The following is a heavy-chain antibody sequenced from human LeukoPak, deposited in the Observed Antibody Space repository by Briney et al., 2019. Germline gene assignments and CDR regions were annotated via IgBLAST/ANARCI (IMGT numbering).Heavy chain of an antibody. D-gene: IGHD1-1*01. Sequence: GGSLRLSCVASGFTFSRYDMNWVRLAPGKGLEWVSYIHSGGNTIYYADSVKGRFTISRDYAKNSLYLQMNNLRAEDTAVYYCVRKLTGTTYFDYWGQGILVTVSS. CDR3: VRKLTGTTYFDY. CDR2: IHSGGNTI. V-gene: IGHV3-48*03. J-gene: IGHJ4*02. CDR1: GFTFSRYD.